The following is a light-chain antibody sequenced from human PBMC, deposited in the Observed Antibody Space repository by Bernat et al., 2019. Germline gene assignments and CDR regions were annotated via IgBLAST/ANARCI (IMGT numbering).Light chain of an antibody. CDR2: EVN. J-gene: IGLJ1*01. CDR3: SSYTSTSTFV. Sequence: QSALTQPPSVSGSPGQSVAISCTGTSSDIGSYDSLSWYQQPPGTAPKLLIYEVNNRPSGVPDRFSGSKSGNTASLTISGLHVEDEADYYCSSYTSTSTFVFGTGTKVTVL. CDR1: SSDIGSYDS. V-gene: IGLV2-18*02.